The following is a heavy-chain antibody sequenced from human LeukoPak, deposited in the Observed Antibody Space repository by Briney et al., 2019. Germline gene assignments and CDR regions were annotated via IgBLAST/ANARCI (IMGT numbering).Heavy chain of an antibody. CDR3: ARARYYYDSSGDSRGFDI. CDR2: IYTSGST. CDR1: GGSISSYY. J-gene: IGHJ3*02. V-gene: IGHV4-4*07. D-gene: IGHD3-22*01. Sequence: SETLSLTCTVSGGSISSYYWSWIRQPAGKGLEWIGRIYTSGSTNYNPSLKSRVTISVDTSKNQFSLKLSSVTAADTAVYYCARARYYYDSSGDSRGFDIWGQGTMVTVSS.